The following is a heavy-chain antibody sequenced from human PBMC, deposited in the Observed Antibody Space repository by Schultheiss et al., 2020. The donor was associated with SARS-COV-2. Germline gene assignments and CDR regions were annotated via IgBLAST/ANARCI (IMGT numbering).Heavy chain of an antibody. D-gene: IGHD4-17*01. Sequence: GGSLRLSCAASGFTFSDYYMSWIRQAPGKGLEWVSYISSSSSTIYYADSVKGRFTISRDNSKNTLYLQMNSLRAEDTAVYYCARAQPHDYGDYEDYYYGMDVWGQGTTVTVSS. CDR2: ISSSSSTI. V-gene: IGHV3-11*04. J-gene: IGHJ6*02. CDR3: ARAQPHDYGDYEDYYYGMDV. CDR1: GFTFSDYY.